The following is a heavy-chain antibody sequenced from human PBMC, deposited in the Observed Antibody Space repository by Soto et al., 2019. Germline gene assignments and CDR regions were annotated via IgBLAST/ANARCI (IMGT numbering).Heavy chain of an antibody. Sequence: PSETLSLTSTVSGGSISSYYWSWIRQPPGKGLEWIGSIYYSGSTYYSPSLKSRVTISVDTSKNQFSLKLSSVTAADTAVYYCARQEGWRLPWYYFDYWGQGTLVTVSS. CDR3: ARQEGWRLPWYYFDY. CDR2: IYYSGST. V-gene: IGHV4-59*05. CDR1: GGSISSYY. J-gene: IGHJ4*02.